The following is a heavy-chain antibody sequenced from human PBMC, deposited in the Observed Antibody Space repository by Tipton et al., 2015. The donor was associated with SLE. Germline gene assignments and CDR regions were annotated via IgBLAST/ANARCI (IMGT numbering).Heavy chain of an antibody. D-gene: IGHD3-3*01. J-gene: IGHJ6*01. CDR1: GGSSSTDY. CDR2: IDYSGYT. V-gene: IGHV4-59*01. Sequence: TLSLTCTVSGGSSSTDYWSWIRQPPGKGLEWIGSIDYSGYTNYNHSLNSRVTMSLDTSKNKFSLKLSYVIAADTAVYYCARVAYGFWSGYGDYYYGMDVWGQGTSVTVSS. CDR3: ARVAYGFWSGYGDYYYGMDV.